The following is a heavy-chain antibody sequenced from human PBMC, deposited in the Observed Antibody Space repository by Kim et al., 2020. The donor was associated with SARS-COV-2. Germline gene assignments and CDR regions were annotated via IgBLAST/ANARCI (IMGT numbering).Heavy chain of an antibody. CDR3: AKDIFHDYGDYYFDY. CDR1: GFTFDDYA. V-gene: IGHV3-9*01. J-gene: IGHJ4*02. D-gene: IGHD4-17*01. Sequence: GGSLRFSCAASGFTFDDYAMHWVRQAPGKGLEWVSGISWNSGSIGYADSVKGRFTISRDNAKNSLYLQMNSLRAEDTALYYCAKDIFHDYGDYYFDYWGQGTLVTVSS. CDR2: ISWNSGSI.